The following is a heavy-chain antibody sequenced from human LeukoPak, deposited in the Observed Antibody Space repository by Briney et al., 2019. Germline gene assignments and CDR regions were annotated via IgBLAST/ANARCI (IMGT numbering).Heavy chain of an antibody. Sequence: PGGSLKVSCAASGFNFSGSAMHWVRQASGKGLEWVGRIRSKANSYATIYAASVKGSFIISRDDSKDTAYLQMNSLKTEDTAVYYCARNLRLHTPRAFDIWGQGTMVTVSS. CDR3: ARNLRLHTPRAFDI. V-gene: IGHV3-73*01. CDR1: GFNFSGSA. J-gene: IGHJ3*02. CDR2: IRSKANSYAT. D-gene: IGHD5-24*01.